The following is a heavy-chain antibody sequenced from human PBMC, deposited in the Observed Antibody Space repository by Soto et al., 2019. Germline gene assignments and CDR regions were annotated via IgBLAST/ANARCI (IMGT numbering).Heavy chain of an antibody. J-gene: IGHJ4*02. CDR1: GGSISSYY. CDR2: IYYSGST. V-gene: IGHV4-59*01. Sequence: PSEPLSLTCTVSGGSISSYYWSWIRQPPGKGLEWIGYIYYSGSTNYNPSLKSRVTISVDTSKNQFSLKLSSVTAADTAVYYCARDDGKGGSLIHYWGQGPLVTVSS. D-gene: IGHD1-26*01. CDR3: ARDDGKGGSLIHY.